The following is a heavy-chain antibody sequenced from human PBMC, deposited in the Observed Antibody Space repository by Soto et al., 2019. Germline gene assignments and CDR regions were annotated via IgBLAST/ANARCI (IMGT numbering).Heavy chain of an antibody. V-gene: IGHV4-39*01. CDR2: IYYSGST. Sequence: SETLSLTCTVSGGSISSSSYYWGWIRQPPGKGLEWIGSIYYSGSTYYNPSLKSRVTISVDTSKNQFSLKLSSVTAADTAVYYCASRFTYSSGRNAFDIWGQGTMVTVSS. CDR1: GGSISSSSYY. CDR3: ASRFTYSSGRNAFDI. D-gene: IGHD6-19*01. J-gene: IGHJ3*02.